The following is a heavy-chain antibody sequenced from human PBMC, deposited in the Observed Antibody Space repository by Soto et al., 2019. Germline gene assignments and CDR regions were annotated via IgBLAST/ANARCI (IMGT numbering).Heavy chain of an antibody. V-gene: IGHV3-9*01. J-gene: IGHJ5*02. CDR1: GFTFDDYA. CDR2: ISWNSGSI. Sequence: GGSLRLSCAASGFTFDDYAMHWVRQAPGKGLEWVSGISWNSGSIGYADSVKGRFTISRDNAKNSLYLQMNSLRAEDTALYYCAKGAGYSYGRHGNWFDPWGQGTLVTVPQ. D-gene: IGHD5-18*01. CDR3: AKGAGYSYGRHGNWFDP.